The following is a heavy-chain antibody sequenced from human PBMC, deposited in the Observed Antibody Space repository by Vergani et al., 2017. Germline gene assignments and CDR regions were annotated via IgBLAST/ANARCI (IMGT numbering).Heavy chain of an antibody. D-gene: IGHD3-3*01. Sequence: QVQLVESGGGVVQPGRSLRLSCAASGFTFSSYAMHWVRQAPGKGLEWVAVISYDGSNKYYADSVKGRFTISRDNSKNTLYLQMKSLRAEDTAVYYCARDNPYDPYYYYYYMDVWGKGTTVTVSS. CDR3: ARDNPYDPYYYYYYMDV. CDR2: ISYDGSNK. J-gene: IGHJ6*03. V-gene: IGHV3-30-3*01. CDR1: GFTFSSYA.